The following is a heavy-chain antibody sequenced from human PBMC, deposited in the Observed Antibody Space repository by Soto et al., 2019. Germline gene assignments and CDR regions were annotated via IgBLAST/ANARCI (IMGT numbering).Heavy chain of an antibody. CDR1: GGSISSSSYY. CDR3: ARHVYDNWNYGAYYYYYMDV. V-gene: IGHV4-39*01. D-gene: IGHD1-7*01. J-gene: IGHJ6*03. CDR2: IYYSGST. Sequence: TSETLSLTCTVSGGSISSSSYYWGWIRQPPGKGLEWIGSIYYSGSTYYNPSLKSRVTISVDTSKNQFSLKLSSVTAADTAVYYCARHVYDNWNYGAYYYYYMDVWGKGTTVTVSS.